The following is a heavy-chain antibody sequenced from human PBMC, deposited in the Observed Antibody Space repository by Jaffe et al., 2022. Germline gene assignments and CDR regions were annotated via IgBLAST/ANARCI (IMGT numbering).Heavy chain of an antibody. D-gene: IGHD4-17*01. Sequence: EVQLVESGGGLVQPGRSLRLSCAASGFTFDDYAMHWVRQAPGKGLEWVSGISWNSGSIGYADSVKGRFTISRDNAKNSLYLQMNSLRAEDTALYYCAKSATVTTGGWVGLGFNFNYMDVWGKGTTVTVSS. CDR3: AKSATVTTGGWVGLGFNFNYMDV. CDR2: ISWNSGSI. CDR1: GFTFDDYA. V-gene: IGHV3-9*01. J-gene: IGHJ6*03.